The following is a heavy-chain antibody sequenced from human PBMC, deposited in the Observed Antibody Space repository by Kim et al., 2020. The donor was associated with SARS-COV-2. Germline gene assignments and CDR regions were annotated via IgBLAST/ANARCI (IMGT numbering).Heavy chain of an antibody. V-gene: IGHV4-31*03. CDR2: IDSSGSP. D-gene: IGHD3-10*01. CDR3: ARDGKFGELGIVDI. CDR1: GGSISSGGSY. J-gene: IGHJ3*02. Sequence: SETLSLTCTVAGGSISSGGSYWTWIRQRPGMGLEWIGYIDSSGSPYYRPSLKSRLTISLDTSEKKVSLMMTSVTVADTAVYYCARDGKFGELGIVDIWG.